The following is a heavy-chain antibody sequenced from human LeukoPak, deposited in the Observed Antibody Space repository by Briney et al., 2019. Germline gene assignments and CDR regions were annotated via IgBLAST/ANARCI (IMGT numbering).Heavy chain of an antibody. D-gene: IGHD1-26*01. CDR3: ARGPVGAREPYYFDS. V-gene: IGHV4-30-2*01. CDR1: GGSISSGGYS. J-gene: IGHJ4*02. CDR2: IRYTEDT. Sequence: PSQTLSLTCAVSGGSISSGGYSWSWIRQPPGKGLEWLAYIRYTEDTSYNPSLESRVSISLDRSKNQFSLKVTSVTAADTVVYFCARGPVGAREPYYFDSWGQGTLVTVSS.